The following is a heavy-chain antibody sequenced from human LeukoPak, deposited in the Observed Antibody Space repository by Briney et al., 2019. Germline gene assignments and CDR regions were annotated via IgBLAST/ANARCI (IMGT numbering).Heavy chain of an antibody. V-gene: IGHV3-30*04. CDR3: VLGHYGGLFDN. Sequence: GGSLRLSCAASGFNFNIYDMHCVRQAPGKGLEWVAIISNDGGSNDYADSVKGRFTIARENSKNTFYLQMNSLRPDDTAVYFCVLGHYGGLFDNWGQGTLVTVSS. CDR2: ISNDGGSN. CDR1: GFNFNIYD. D-gene: IGHD4-23*01. J-gene: IGHJ4*02.